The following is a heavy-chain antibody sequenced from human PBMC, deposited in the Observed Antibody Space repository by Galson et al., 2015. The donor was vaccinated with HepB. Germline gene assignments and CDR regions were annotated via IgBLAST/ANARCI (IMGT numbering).Heavy chain of an antibody. CDR3: ARDGENYGGNSGLFDY. V-gene: IGHV1-18*04. CDR1: GYTFTSYG. CDR2: ISAYNGNT. D-gene: IGHD4-23*01. J-gene: IGHJ4*02. Sequence: SVKVSCKASGYTFTSYGISWVRQAPGQGLEWMGWISAYNGNTNYAQKLQGRVTMTTDTSTSTAYMELRSLRSDDTAVYYCARDGENYGGNSGLFDYWGQGTLVTVSS.